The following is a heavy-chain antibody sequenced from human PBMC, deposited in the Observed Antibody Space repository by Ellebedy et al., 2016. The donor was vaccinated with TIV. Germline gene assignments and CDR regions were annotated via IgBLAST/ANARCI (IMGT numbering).Heavy chain of an antibody. CDR2: IHYTGST. CDR3: AGGTHYYYGWDV. V-gene: IGHV4-61*03. Sequence: GSLRLXXSVSDGSVNNRGYYWAWLRQPPGKGLEWIGHIHYTGSTDYNPSLKSRVTISVDTSKNHFSLIVASVTAVDTAVYFCAGGTHYYYGWDVWGPGTTVIVS. CDR1: DGSVNNRGYY. J-gene: IGHJ6*02.